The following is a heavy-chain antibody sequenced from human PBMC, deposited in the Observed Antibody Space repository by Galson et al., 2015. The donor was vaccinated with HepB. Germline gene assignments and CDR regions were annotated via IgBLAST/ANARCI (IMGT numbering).Heavy chain of an antibody. CDR3: ARNLGIYYDSSGTLDY. V-gene: IGHV1-18*04. J-gene: IGHJ4*02. D-gene: IGHD3-22*01. Sequence: SVKASCKASGYTFTSYGISWVRQAPGQGLEWMGWISAYNGNTNYAQKLQGRVTMTTDTSTSTAYMELRSLRSDDTAVYYCARNLGIYYDSSGTLDYWGQGTLVTVSS. CDR2: ISAYNGNT. CDR1: GYTFTSYG.